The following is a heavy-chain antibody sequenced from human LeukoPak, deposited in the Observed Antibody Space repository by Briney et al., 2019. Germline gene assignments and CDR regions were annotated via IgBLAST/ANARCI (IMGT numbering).Heavy chain of an antibody. D-gene: IGHD6-6*01. CDR1: GISFSYAW. Sequence: GGSLRRSCAASGISFSYAWMSWVRQAPGKGLEWVGRIKTKTDGGTTDYAAPVKGRFTISRDGSKNTLYLQMNSLKAEDTAVYYCATDGYLFGGSSLDYWGQGTLVTVSS. CDR2: IKTKTDGGTT. J-gene: IGHJ4*02. CDR3: ATDGYLFGGSSLDY. V-gene: IGHV3-15*01.